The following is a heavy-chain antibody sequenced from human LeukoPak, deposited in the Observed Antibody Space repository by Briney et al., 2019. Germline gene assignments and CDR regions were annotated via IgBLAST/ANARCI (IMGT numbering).Heavy chain of an antibody. Sequence: SETLSLTCTVSGGSISSSSYYWAWIRQPPGKGLEWIGSIYYSGSTYYNPSLKSRVTISVDTSKNQFSLKLSSVTAADTVVYYCARRHATLWPPSYWGQGTLVTVSS. CDR1: GGSISSSSYY. J-gene: IGHJ4*02. D-gene: IGHD2-2*01. V-gene: IGHV4-39*01. CDR2: IYYSGST. CDR3: ARRHATLWPPSY.